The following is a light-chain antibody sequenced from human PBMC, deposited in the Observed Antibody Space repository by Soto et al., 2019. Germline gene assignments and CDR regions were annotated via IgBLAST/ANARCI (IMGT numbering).Light chain of an antibody. CDR2: AAS. CDR3: QQYYSYPIT. CDR1: QGISSY. Sequence: AIRMTQSPSSFSTSTGDRVTITCRASQGISSYLAWYQQKPGKAPKLLIYAASTLQSGVPSRFSGSGSGTDFTLTISCLQSEDFATYSCQQYYSYPITGGPGTKVDIK. V-gene: IGKV1-8*01. J-gene: IGKJ3*01.